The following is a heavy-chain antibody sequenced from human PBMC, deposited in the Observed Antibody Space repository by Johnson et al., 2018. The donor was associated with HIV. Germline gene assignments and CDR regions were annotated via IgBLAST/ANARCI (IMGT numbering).Heavy chain of an antibody. CDR2: IGTAGDT. D-gene: IGHD1-7*01. J-gene: IGHJ3*02. CDR3: ARSGRYNWNYGAFDI. CDR1: GFTFDDYG. Sequence: VQLVESGGGVVRPGESLRLSCAASGFTFDDYGMSWVRQAPGKGLEWVSAIGTAGDTYYPGSVKGRFTISRENAKNSLYLLMNSLRAGDTAVYYCARSGRYNWNYGAFDIWGQGTMVTVSS. V-gene: IGHV3-13*01.